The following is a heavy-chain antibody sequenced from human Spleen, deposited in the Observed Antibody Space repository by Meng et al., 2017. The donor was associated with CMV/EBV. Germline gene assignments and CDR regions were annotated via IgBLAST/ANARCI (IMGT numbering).Heavy chain of an antibody. CDR2: ISSSGGAT. J-gene: IGHJ6*02. CDR3: ARPANYDFWSGYFYYYYGMDV. V-gene: IGHV3-64*02. D-gene: IGHD3-3*01. CDR1: GFTFSTYP. Sequence: GESLKISCAASGFTFSTYPMHWVRQAPGKGLEYVSGISSSGGATYYADSLKGRFTISRDNSKNTLYLQMGSLRAEDMAVYYCARPANYDFWSGYFYYYYGMDVWGQGTTVTVSS.